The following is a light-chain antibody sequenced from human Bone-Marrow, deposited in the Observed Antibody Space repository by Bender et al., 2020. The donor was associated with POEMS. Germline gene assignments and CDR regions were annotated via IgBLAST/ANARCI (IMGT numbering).Light chain of an antibody. CDR3: CLYAGTTSVV. CDR1: SSDVGGYNY. V-gene: IGLV2-14*03. Sequence: QSGLTQPASVSGSPGQSITISCTGTSSDVGGYNYFSWYQHLPGKAPKVMIYDVSNRPSGVSSRFSGSQSGNTASLTVSGLQAEDEADYYCCLYAGTTSVVFGGGTKLTVL. CDR2: DVS. J-gene: IGLJ2*01.